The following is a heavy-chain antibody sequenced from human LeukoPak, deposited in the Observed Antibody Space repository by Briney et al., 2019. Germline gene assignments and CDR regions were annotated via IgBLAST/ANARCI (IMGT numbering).Heavy chain of an antibody. CDR2: INHSGRT. J-gene: IGHJ4*02. V-gene: IGHV4-34*01. CDR1: GGSFSGYY. D-gene: IGHD6-6*01. Sequence: SETLSLTRAVYGGSFSGYYWSWIRPPPGKGLEWSGEINHSGRTNYNPSFKSRVAISVDPSKNQFSLKLSSVTAADTAVYYCARARPPPPYYLDSWGQGTLVSVSS. CDR3: ARARPPPPYYLDS.